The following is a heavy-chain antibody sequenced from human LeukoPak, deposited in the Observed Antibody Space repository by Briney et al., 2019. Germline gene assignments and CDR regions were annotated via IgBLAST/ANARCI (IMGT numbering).Heavy chain of an antibody. J-gene: IGHJ3*02. Sequence: GGSLRLSCAASGFTFSSYSMNWVRQAPGKGLEWVSSISGSSYYIYYADSVKGRFTISRDNSKNTLYLQMNSLRAEDTAVYYCARDPGPDYSSGWFQAFDIWGQGTMVTVSS. D-gene: IGHD6-19*01. CDR3: ARDPGPDYSSGWFQAFDI. CDR2: ISGSSYYI. CDR1: GFTFSSYS. V-gene: IGHV3-21*01.